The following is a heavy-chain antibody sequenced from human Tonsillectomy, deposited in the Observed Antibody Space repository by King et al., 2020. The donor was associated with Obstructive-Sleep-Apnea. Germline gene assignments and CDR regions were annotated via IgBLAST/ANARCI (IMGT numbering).Heavy chain of an antibody. J-gene: IGHJ4*02. CDR1: GFTFSTYS. V-gene: IGHV3-21*01. CDR3: ARLSRSSAWTGPLYYFEY. Sequence: VQLVESGGGLVKPGGSLRLSCAASGFTFSTYSVNWVRQAPGKGLEWVSSISSVTSYMYYADSVKGRFTISRDNAKNSLYLQMNSLRAEDTGIYYCARLSRSSAWTGPLYYFEYWGQGTLVTVSS. D-gene: IGHD6-19*01. CDR2: ISSVTSYM.